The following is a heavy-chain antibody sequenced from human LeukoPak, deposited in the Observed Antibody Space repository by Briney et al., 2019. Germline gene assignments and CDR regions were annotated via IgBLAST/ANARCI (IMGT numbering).Heavy chain of an antibody. CDR1: GGFFSGYY. V-gene: IGHV4-34*01. CDR2: INHSGST. J-gene: IGHJ4*02. CDR3: ARGGYCSGGSCYSLDFDY. D-gene: IGHD2-15*01. Sequence: KSSETLSLTCAVYGGFFSGYYWSWIRQPPGKGLEWIGEINHSGSTNYNPSLKSRVTISVDTSKNQFSLKLSSVTAADTAVYYCARGGYCSGGSCYSLDFDYWGQGTLVTVSS.